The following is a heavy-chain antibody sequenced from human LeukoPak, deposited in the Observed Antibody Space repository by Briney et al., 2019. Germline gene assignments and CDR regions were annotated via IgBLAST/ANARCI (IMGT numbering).Heavy chain of an antibody. CDR2: ISAYNGNT. D-gene: IGHD2-8*01. CDR3: ARLGYCTNGVCYSYYYMDV. V-gene: IGHV1-18*01. J-gene: IGHJ6*03. CDR1: GYTFSSYD. Sequence: ASVKVSCKVSGYTFSSYDIHWVRQAPGQGLEWMGWISAYNGNTNYAQKLQGRVTMTTDTSTSTAYMELRSLRSDDTAVYYCARLGYCTNGVCYSYYYMDVWGKGTTVTVSS.